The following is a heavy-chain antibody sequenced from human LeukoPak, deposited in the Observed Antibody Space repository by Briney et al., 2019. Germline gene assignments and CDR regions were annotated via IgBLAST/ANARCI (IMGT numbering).Heavy chain of an antibody. CDR2: ISGSDGST. CDR3: AKDAAYCSGGSCQSS. Sequence: GGSLRLSCAASGFTFSRYGMHWVRQAPGKGLEWVSAISGSDGSTYYADSVKGRFTISRDNSKNTLYLQMNSLRAEDTAVYYCAKDAAYCSGGSCQSSWGQGTLVTVSS. V-gene: IGHV3-23*01. J-gene: IGHJ4*02. D-gene: IGHD2-15*01. CDR1: GFTFSRYG.